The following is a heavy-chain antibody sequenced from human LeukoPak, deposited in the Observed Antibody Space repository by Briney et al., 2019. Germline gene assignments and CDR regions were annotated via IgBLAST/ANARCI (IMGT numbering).Heavy chain of an antibody. CDR1: GGSFSGYY. J-gene: IGHJ4*02. V-gene: IGHV4-34*01. CDR3: ARGSEYYCSGGSCYYSPRPFDY. Sequence: SETLSLTCAVYGGSFSGYYWSWIRQPPGKGLEWIGEINHSGSTNYNPSLKSRVTISVDTSKNQFSLKLSSVTAADTAVYYCARGSEYYCSGGSCYYSPRPFDYWGQGTLVTVSS. D-gene: IGHD2-15*01. CDR2: INHSGST.